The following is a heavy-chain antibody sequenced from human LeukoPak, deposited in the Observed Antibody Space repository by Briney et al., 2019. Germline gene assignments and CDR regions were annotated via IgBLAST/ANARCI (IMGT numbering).Heavy chain of an antibody. CDR3: ARDYYYYDSSGYYGS. CDR1: GYTFTGYY. D-gene: IGHD3-22*01. Sequence: ASVKVSCKASGYTFTGYYMHWVRQAPGQGLEWMGWINPNSGGTNYAQKFQGRVTMTRDTSISTAYMELSRLRSDDTAVYYCARDYYYYDSSGYYGSWGQGTLVTVSS. CDR2: INPNSGGT. J-gene: IGHJ4*02. V-gene: IGHV1-2*02.